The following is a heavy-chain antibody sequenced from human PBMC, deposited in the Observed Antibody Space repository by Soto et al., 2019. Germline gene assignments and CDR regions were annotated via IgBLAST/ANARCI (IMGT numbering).Heavy chain of an antibody. CDR1: GFSLTTSGMC. D-gene: IGHD3-22*01. Sequence: SGPTCEPTQTLTLTCTFSGFSLTTSGMCVSWIRQPPGKALEWLALIDWDDDKYYRTSLKTRLAISKDTSRSQVVLTMTNMDPVDTATYCCARIGSSGYYFDYWGQGALVTVSS. J-gene: IGHJ4*02. V-gene: IGHV2-70*01. CDR2: IDWDDDK. CDR3: ARIGSSGYYFDY.